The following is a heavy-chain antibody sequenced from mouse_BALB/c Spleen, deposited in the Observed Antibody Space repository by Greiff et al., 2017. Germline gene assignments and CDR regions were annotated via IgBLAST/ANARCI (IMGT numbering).Heavy chain of an antibody. J-gene: IGHJ3*01. CDR3: ARSYGNYGTWFAY. Sequence: EVNVVESGGGLVKPGGSLKLSCAASGFTFSDYYMYWVRQTPEKRLEWVATISDGGSYTYYPDSVKGRFTISRDNAKNNLYLQMSSLKSEDTAMYYCARSYGNYGTWFAYWGQGTLVTVSA. V-gene: IGHV5-4*02. CDR1: GFTFSDYY. D-gene: IGHD2-1*01. CDR2: ISDGGSYT.